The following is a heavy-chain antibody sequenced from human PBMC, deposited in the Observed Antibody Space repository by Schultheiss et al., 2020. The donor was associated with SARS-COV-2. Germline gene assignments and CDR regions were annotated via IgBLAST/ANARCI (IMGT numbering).Heavy chain of an antibody. V-gene: IGHV1-69*05. CDR1: GGTFSSYA. CDR2: IIPIFGTA. J-gene: IGHJ5*02. Sequence: SVKVSCKASGGTFSSYAISWVRQAPGQGLEWMGGIIPIFGTANYAQKFQGRVTITRDTSASTAYMELSSLRSEDTAVYYCARDPGVLLWFGEPLETNWFDPWGQGTLVTVSS. D-gene: IGHD3-10*01. CDR3: ARDPGVLLWFGEPLETNWFDP.